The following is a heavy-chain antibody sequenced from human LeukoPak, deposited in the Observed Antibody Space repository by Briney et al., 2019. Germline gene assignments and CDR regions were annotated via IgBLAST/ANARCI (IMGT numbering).Heavy chain of an antibody. CDR2: LSDSGGST. CDR3: AKSRSHSSAWYGSDFDY. D-gene: IGHD6-19*01. Sequence: SGGSLRLSCAASGFTFSSYDMSWVRQAPGKGLEWVAGLSDSGGSTYYADSVKGRFTISRDNSNNTLYLQMNSLRAEDTALYYCAKSRSHSSAWYGSDFDYWGQGTLVTVSS. CDR1: GFTFSSYD. J-gene: IGHJ4*02. V-gene: IGHV3-23*01.